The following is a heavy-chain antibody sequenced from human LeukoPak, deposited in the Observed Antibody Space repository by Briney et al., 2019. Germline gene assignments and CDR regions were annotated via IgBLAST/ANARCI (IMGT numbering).Heavy chain of an antibody. Sequence: PGGSLRLSCAASGFTFSSYWMHWVRQAPGKGLVWVSRINSDGSSTSYADSVKGRFTISRDNAKNTLYLQMNSLRAEDTAVYYCARGSASGGAVAFDYWGQGTLVTVSS. V-gene: IGHV3-74*01. CDR2: INSDGSST. CDR3: ARGSASGGAVAFDY. D-gene: IGHD6-19*01. CDR1: GFTFSSYW. J-gene: IGHJ4*02.